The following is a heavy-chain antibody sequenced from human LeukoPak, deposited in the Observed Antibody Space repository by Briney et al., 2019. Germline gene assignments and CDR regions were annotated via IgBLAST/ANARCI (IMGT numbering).Heavy chain of an antibody. J-gene: IGHJ4*02. D-gene: IGHD1-20*01. CDR2: IYTSGST. V-gene: IGHV4-4*09. Sequence: SETLSLTCTVSGGSISSYYWSWIRQPPGKGLEWIGYIYTSGSTNYNPSLKSRVTISVDTSKNQFSLKLSSVTAADTAVYYCARRGITGTFDYWGQGTLVTASS. CDR3: ARRGITGTFDY. CDR1: GGSISSYY.